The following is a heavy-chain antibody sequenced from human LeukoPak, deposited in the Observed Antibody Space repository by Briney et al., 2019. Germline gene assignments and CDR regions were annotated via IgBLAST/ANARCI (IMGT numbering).Heavy chain of an antibody. CDR2: IYYSGST. D-gene: IGHD2-15*01. CDR1: GGSISSYY. V-gene: IGHV4-59*01. J-gene: IGHJ1*01. CDR3: ATLCSGGSCYYDASAEYFQH. Sequence: PSETLSLTCTLSGGSISSYYWSWIRQPPGKGLEWIGYIYYSGSTNYNPSLKSRVTISVDTSKNQFSLKLSSVTAADTAVYYCATLCSGGSCYYDASAEYFQHWGQGTLVTVSS.